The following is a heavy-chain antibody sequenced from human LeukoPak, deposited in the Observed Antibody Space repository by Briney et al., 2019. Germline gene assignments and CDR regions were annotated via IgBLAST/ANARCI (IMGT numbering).Heavy chain of an antibody. CDR2: MYISGST. CDR3: AREASSGYYAYYFDY. V-gene: IGHV4-4*07. J-gene: IGHJ4*02. CDR1: GGSISSYY. D-gene: IGHD3-22*01. Sequence: SETLSLTCTVSGGSISSYYWSWIRQPAGKGLEWIGRMYISGSTNSNPSLKSRVTMSVDTSKNQFSLKLTFVTAADTAVYYCAREASSGYYAYYFDYWGQGTLVTVSS.